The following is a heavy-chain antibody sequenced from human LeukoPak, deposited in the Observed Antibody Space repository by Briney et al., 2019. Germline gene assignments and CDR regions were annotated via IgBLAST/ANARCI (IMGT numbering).Heavy chain of an antibody. V-gene: IGHV3-7*02. CDR2: IKQDGSEK. J-gene: IGHJ3*02. CDR3: ARAAGTTANDAFDI. Sequence: PGGSLRLSCAASGFTFSSYWMSWVRQPPGKGLEWVANIKQDGSEKYYVDSVKGRFTISRDNAKNSLYLQMNSLRAEDTAVYYCARAAGTTANDAFDIWGQGTMVTVSS. CDR1: GFTFSSYW. D-gene: IGHD1-1*01.